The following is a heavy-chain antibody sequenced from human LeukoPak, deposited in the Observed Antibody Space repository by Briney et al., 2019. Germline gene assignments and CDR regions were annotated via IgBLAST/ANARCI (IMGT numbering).Heavy chain of an antibody. V-gene: IGHV3-9*03. CDR2: ISWNSGSI. CDR1: GFTFDDYA. Sequence: GGSLRLSCAASGFTFDDYAMHWVRQAPGKGLEWVSGISWNSGSIGYADSVKGRFTISRDNAKNSLYLQMNSLRAEDMALYYCAKAGKYYDDFDYWGQGTLVTVSS. D-gene: IGHD3-3*01. CDR3: AKAGKYYDDFDY. J-gene: IGHJ4*02.